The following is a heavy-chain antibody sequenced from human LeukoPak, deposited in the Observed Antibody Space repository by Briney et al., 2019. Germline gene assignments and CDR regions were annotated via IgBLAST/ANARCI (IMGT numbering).Heavy chain of an antibody. CDR1: GFTFDDYG. V-gene: IGHV3-20*01. J-gene: IGHJ6*02. CDR2: INRNGGST. D-gene: IGHD4-11*01. CDR3: ARGPTTVTVYYYYYGMDV. Sequence: GGSLRLSCAASGFTFDDYGMSWVRQAPGKGLEWVSGINRNGGSTGYADSVKGRFTISRDNTKNSLYLQMNSLRAEDTALYHCARGPTTVTVYYYYYGMDVWGQGTTVTVSS.